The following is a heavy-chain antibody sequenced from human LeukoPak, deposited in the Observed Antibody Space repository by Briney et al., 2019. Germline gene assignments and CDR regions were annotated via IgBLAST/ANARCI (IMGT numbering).Heavy chain of an antibody. V-gene: IGHV4-31*03. CDR3: ARLYGSGSNYLDY. Sequence: SQTLSLTCSVSAGSIRSDNYYWSWIRQFPGKGLEWIGYIYYSGSTYYNPSLKSRVTISLDTSTSHFSLNLNSVTAADTAIYYCARLYGSGSNYLDYWGQGTLVTVSS. D-gene: IGHD3-10*01. J-gene: IGHJ4*02. CDR1: AGSIRSDNYY. CDR2: IYYSGST.